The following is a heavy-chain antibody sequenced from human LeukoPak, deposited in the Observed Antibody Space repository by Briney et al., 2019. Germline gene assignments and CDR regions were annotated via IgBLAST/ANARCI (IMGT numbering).Heavy chain of an antibody. CDR2: ISAYNGNT. Sequence: ASVKVSCKASGYTFTSYGISWVRQAPGQGLEWMGWISAYNGNTNYAQKLQGRVTMTTDTSTSTAYMELRSLRSDDTAVYYCARGWGRYCGSTSCYPFDPWGQGTLVTVSS. CDR1: GYTFTSYG. J-gene: IGHJ5*02. V-gene: IGHV1-18*01. D-gene: IGHD2-2*01. CDR3: ARGWGRYCGSTSCYPFDP.